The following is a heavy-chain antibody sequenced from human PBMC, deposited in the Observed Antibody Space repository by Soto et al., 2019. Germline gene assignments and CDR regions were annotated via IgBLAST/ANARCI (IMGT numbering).Heavy chain of an antibody. D-gene: IGHD6-6*01. Sequence: VQLVESGGRLVQPGRSLRLSCAASGFTFDDYAMHWVRQAPGKALEWFSHISWNSVGIGNAYSVKGRSTISRDNAMNSLHLQMNSLRPEDTALYYCASADYSSSSFDYWGQGTLVTVSS. CDR3: ASADYSSSSFDY. CDR1: GFTFDDYA. J-gene: IGHJ4*02. CDR2: ISWNSVGI. V-gene: IGHV3-9*01.